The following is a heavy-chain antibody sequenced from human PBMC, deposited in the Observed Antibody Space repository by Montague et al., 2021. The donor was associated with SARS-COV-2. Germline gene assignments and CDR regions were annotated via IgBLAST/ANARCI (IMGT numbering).Heavy chain of an antibody. CDR1: GGSISSSSYS. Sequence: SETLSLTCTVSGGSISSSSYSWVRLRQPQGMGLVWNGNIYYSGNTYSXXXVESRVSIYVDKYQNQFSLKLSSVTAADTAVYSCARQKMGSITSFGVVMHDRWFDPWGRGTLVTVSS. D-gene: IGHD3-3*01. J-gene: IGHJ5*02. CDR2: IYYSGNT. CDR3: ARQKMGSITSFGVVMHDRWFDP. V-gene: IGHV4-39*01.